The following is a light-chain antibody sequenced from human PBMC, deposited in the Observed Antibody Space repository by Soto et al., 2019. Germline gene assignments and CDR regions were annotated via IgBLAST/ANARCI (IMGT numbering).Light chain of an antibody. J-gene: IGLJ2*01. CDR1: SSDVCGYNS. CDR3: SSYAGSNNVL. CDR2: EVN. V-gene: IGLV2-8*01. Sequence: QSALTQPPSASGSPGQSVTISCTGTSSDVCGYNSVSWYQQHPGKAPKLMIYEVNKRPSGVPDRFSGSKSGNTASLTVSGLQAEYEADYYCSSYAGSNNVLFGGGTKLTVL.